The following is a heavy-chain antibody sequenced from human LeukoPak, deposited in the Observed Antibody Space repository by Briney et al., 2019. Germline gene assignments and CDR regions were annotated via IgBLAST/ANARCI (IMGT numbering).Heavy chain of an antibody. CDR1: GGSISSGGYY. CDR3: ARFVSSSYDAYDI. Sequence: PSEALSLTCIVSGGSISSGGYYWRWVRQPPGKGREWIGYIYHRGSTYYNPSLKSGATIPVDRPKNQFSLKLSAVTAADTPGYYCARFVSSSYDAYDIWGPRTIVTVSS. D-gene: IGHD6-6*01. J-gene: IGHJ3*02. CDR2: IYHRGST. V-gene: IGHV4-30-2*01.